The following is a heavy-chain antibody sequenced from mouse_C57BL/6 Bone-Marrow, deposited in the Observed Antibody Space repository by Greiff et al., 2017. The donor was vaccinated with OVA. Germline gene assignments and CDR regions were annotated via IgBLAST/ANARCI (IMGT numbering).Heavy chain of an antibody. CDR1: GFTFSSYT. D-gene: IGHD1-1*01. Sequence: EVQVVESGGGLVKPGGSLKLSCAASGFTFSSYTMSWVRQTPEKRLEWVATISGGGGNTYYPDSVKGRFTISRDNAKNTLYLQMSSLRSEDTALYYCARRITPFDYWGQGTTLTVSS. V-gene: IGHV5-9*01. CDR2: ISGGGGNT. J-gene: IGHJ2*01. CDR3: ARRITPFDY.